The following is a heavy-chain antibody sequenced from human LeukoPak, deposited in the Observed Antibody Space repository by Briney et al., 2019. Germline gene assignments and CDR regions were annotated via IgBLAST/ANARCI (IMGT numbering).Heavy chain of an antibody. Sequence: SETLSLTCTVSGGSVSDYYWSWIRQPPGKGLEWIGYIYYSGNTNYNPSLKSRVTISLDTSENQFSLILSSVTAANTAVYYCAGSSSSWYLDYYYYGLDVWGQGTTVTVSS. D-gene: IGHD6-13*01. CDR3: AGSSSSWYLDYYYYGLDV. J-gene: IGHJ6*02. CDR1: GGSVSDYY. CDR2: IYYSGNT. V-gene: IGHV4-59*08.